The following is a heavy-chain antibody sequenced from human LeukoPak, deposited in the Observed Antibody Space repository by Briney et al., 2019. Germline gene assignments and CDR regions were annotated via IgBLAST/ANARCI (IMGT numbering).Heavy chain of an antibody. J-gene: IGHJ4*02. Sequence: ASVKVSCKASGYTFTGYHMHWVRQAPGQGLEWMGWINPNSGGTNYAQKFQGRVTMTRDTSISTAYMELSRLRSDDTAVYYCARDYYDSSGSYNPSYYFDYWGQGTLVTVSS. CDR3: ARDYYDSSGSYNPSYYFDY. V-gene: IGHV1-2*02. D-gene: IGHD3-22*01. CDR1: GYTFTGYH. CDR2: INPNSGGT.